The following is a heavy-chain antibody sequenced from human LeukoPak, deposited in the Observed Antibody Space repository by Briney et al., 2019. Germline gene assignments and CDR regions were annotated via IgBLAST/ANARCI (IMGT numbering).Heavy chain of an antibody. CDR3: ARAVNVWSGYNWFDP. V-gene: IGHV3-48*03. J-gene: IGHJ5*02. CDR2: ISSSGSTI. CDR1: GFTFSSYE. D-gene: IGHD3-3*01. Sequence: GGSLRLSCAASGFTFSSYEMNWVRQAPGKGLEWVSYISSSGSTIYYADFVKGRFTISRDNAKNSLYLQMNSLSAEDTAVYYCARAVNVWSGYNWFDPWGQGTLVTVSS.